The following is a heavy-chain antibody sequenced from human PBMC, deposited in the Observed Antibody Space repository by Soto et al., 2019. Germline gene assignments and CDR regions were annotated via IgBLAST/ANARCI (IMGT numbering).Heavy chain of an antibody. V-gene: IGHV3-23*01. J-gene: IGHJ6*03. CDR3: AKSFTHCSSTSCYLVSGYYYYMDV. D-gene: IGHD2-2*01. Sequence: EVQLLESGGGLVQPGGSLRLSCAASGFTFSSYAMSWVRQAPGKGLEWVSAISGSGGSTYYADSVKGRFTISRDNSKNTLYLQMNSLRAEDTAVYYCAKSFTHCSSTSCYLVSGYYYYMDVWGKGTTVTVSS. CDR2: ISGSGGST. CDR1: GFTFSSYA.